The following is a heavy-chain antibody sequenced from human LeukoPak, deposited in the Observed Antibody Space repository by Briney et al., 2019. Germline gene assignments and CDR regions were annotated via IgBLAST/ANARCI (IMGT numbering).Heavy chain of an antibody. CDR2: IKQDGSEK. D-gene: IGHD2-2*01. V-gene: IGHV3-7*01. CDR3: ARDPTGRYCSSTSCYFDY. J-gene: IGHJ4*02. Sequence: GGSLRLSCAASGFTFSSYWMSWVRQAPGKGLEWVANIKQDGSEKYYVDSVKGRFTISRDNAKNSLYLQMNSLRAEDTAVYYRARDPTGRYCSSTSCYFDYWGQGTLVTVSS. CDR1: GFTFSSYW.